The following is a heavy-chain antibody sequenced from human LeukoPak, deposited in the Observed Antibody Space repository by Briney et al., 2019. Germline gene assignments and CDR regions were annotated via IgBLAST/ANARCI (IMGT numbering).Heavy chain of an antibody. CDR3: ARNTPLSGVGATDAFDI. CDR2: IHSGGST. V-gene: IGHV3-53*01. Sequence: PGGSLRLSCAASGFTVSSNYMNWVRQAPGKGLEWVSVIHSGGSTYYADSVKGRFTISRDNSKNTLFLQMNSLRAEDTAVYYCARNTPLSGVGATDAFDIWGQGTMVTVSS. CDR1: GFTVSSNY. J-gene: IGHJ3*02. D-gene: IGHD1-26*01.